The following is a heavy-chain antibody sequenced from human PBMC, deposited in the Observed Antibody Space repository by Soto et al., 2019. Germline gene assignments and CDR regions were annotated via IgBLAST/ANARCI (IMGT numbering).Heavy chain of an antibody. CDR3: ARKGGAYSSSSEDHYYYGMDV. D-gene: IGHD6-6*01. J-gene: IGHJ6*02. CDR2: IIPIFGTA. CDR1: GGTSSSYA. Sequence: SVKVSCKASGGTSSSYAISWVRQAPGQGLEWMGGIIPIFGTANYAQKFQGRVTITADESTSTAYMELSSLRSEDTAVYYCARKGGAYSSSSEDHYYYGMDVWGQGTTVTVSS. V-gene: IGHV1-69*13.